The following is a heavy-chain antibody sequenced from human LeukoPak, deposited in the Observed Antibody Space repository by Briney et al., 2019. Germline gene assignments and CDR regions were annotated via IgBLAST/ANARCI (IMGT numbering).Heavy chain of an antibody. J-gene: IGHJ4*02. V-gene: IGHV4-34*01. CDR2: IYYSGST. CDR1: GGSFSGYY. Sequence: SETLSLTCAVYGGSFSGYYWSWIRQPPGKGLEWIGSIYYSGSTYYNPSLKSRVTISVDTSKNQFSLKLSSVTAADTAVYYCASPGRLYYFDYWGQGTLVTVSS. CDR3: ASPGRLYYFDY.